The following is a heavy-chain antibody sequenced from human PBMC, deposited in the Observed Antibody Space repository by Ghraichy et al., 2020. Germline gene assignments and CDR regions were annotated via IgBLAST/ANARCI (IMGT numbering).Heavy chain of an antibody. Sequence: SETLSLTCAVSGGSISSSNWWSWVRQPPGKGLEWIGEIYHSGSTNYNPSLKSRVTISADKSKNQFSLKLSSVTAADTAVYYCARWSSSWYPFLDYWGQGTLVTVSS. D-gene: IGHD6-13*01. CDR3: ARWSSSWYPFLDY. CDR1: GGSISSSNW. V-gene: IGHV4-4*02. CDR2: IYHSGST. J-gene: IGHJ4*02.